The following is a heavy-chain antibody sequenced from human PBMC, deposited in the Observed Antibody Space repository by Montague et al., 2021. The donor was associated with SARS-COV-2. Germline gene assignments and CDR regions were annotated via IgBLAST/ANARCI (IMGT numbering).Heavy chain of an antibody. CDR1: GDSIRESH. V-gene: IGHV4-4*09. Sequence: SETLSLTCTVSGDSIRESHWSWIRQPPGKGQEWIGYIDNSGSTNYNPALESRVTLTVSASNNQFYLTLRSVTAADTAVYYCARLTGSRVYYYHYGLDVWGQGTTVTVSS. J-gene: IGHJ6*02. D-gene: IGHD1-20*01. CDR2: IDNSGST. CDR3: ARLTGSRVYYYHYGLDV.